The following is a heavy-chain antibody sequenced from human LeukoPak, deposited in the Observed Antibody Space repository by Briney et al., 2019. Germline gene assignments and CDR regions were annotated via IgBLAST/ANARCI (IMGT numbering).Heavy chain of an antibody. Sequence: GGSLRLSCAASGFTFSSYAMSWVRQAPGKGLEWVAFIQNDGSFHFYADSVQGRFSISRDNSKNTLFLQMNSLRADDTAVYYCAKTSDQLLYSKFDFWGQGTLVTVSS. J-gene: IGHJ4*02. D-gene: IGHD2-2*02. V-gene: IGHV3-30*02. CDR3: AKTSDQLLYSKFDF. CDR1: GFTFSSYA. CDR2: IQNDGSFH.